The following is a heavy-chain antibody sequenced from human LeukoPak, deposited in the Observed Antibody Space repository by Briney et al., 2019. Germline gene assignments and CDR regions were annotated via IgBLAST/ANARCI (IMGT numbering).Heavy chain of an antibody. V-gene: IGHV3-23*01. J-gene: IGHJ4*02. Sequence: PGGSLRLSCAASGFTFSSYGMNWVRQAPGKGLEWVSAVSGSGSTTYYARSVKGRFTVSRDNSKNTLYLQMNSLRAEDTAVYYCARAHNDYWGQGTLVTVSS. CDR2: VSGSGSTT. CDR1: GFTFSSYG. CDR3: ARAHNDY.